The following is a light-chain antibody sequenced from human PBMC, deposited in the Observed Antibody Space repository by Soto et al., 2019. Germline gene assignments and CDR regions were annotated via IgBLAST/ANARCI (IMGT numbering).Light chain of an antibody. Sequence: DIVLTQSPDSLAVSMGERATINCKSSQSVLYSSNNKNYLVWYQQKPGQPPKLLIYWASTRESGVPDRFSGSGSGTDFTLTISSLQAEDVAVYYCQQYYSTPITFGQGTLLEV. CDR1: QSVLYSSNNKNY. J-gene: IGKJ5*01. V-gene: IGKV4-1*01. CDR2: WAS. CDR3: QQYYSTPIT.